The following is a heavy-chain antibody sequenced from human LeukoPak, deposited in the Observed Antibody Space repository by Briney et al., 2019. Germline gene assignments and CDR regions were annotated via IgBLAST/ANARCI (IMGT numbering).Heavy chain of an antibody. J-gene: IGHJ6*02. D-gene: IGHD6-13*01. Sequence: GGSLRLSCAASGFTFSSYAMSWVRQAPGKGLGWVSAISGSGGSTYYADSVKGRFTISRDNSKNTLYLQMNSLRAEDTAVYYCAKAYPQQEYYYYGMDVWGQGTTVTVSS. V-gene: IGHV3-23*01. CDR3: AKAYPQQEYYYYGMDV. CDR1: GFTFSSYA. CDR2: ISGSGGST.